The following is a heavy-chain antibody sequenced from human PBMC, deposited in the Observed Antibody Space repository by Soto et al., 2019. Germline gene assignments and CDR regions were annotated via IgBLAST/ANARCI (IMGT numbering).Heavy chain of an antibody. D-gene: IGHD3-10*01. Sequence: QVQLQESGPGLVKPSETPSLTCTLSGDPITSGGFYWTWIRQHPAKGLEWIGYIYYSGVTYYNPSLKRRATISVDTSKNQFSLNLSSVTAADTAMYYCARDLRGRRSGRFDPWGQGTLVTVSS. CDR3: ARDLRGRRSGRFDP. J-gene: IGHJ5*02. CDR1: GDPITSGGFY. CDR2: IYYSGVT. V-gene: IGHV4-31*03.